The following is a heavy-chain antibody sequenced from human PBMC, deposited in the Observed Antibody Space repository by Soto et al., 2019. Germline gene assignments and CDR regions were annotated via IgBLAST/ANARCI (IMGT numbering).Heavy chain of an antibody. Sequence: EVQLVESGGGLVQPGESLRLSCAASGFTFSNYWMHWVRQAPGKGLEWVSRIDSDGSRITYADFVKGRFTISRDNAKNTVYLHMNSLTAEDTAVYYCVRTSLVVAVATSEEFWGQGTLVTVSS. CDR2: IDSDGSRI. CDR1: GFTFSNYW. D-gene: IGHD2-15*01. J-gene: IGHJ4*02. V-gene: IGHV3-74*01. CDR3: VRTSLVVAVATSEEF.